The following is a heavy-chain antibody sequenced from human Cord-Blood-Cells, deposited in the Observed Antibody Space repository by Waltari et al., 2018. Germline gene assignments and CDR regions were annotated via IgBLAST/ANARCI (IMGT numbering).Heavy chain of an antibody. J-gene: IGHJ3*02. D-gene: IGHD6-13*01. V-gene: IGHV4-4*02. CDR1: GGSISRSNW. CDR2: IYHSGST. Sequence: QVPLQASGPGLVKPSGTLSPTCAASGGSISRSNWWIWVRQPPGKGLEWIGEIYHSGSTNYNPSLKSRVTISVDKSKNQFSLKLSSVTAADTAVYYCARDVAAAGTIAFDIWGQGTMVTVSS. CDR3: ARDVAAAGTIAFDI.